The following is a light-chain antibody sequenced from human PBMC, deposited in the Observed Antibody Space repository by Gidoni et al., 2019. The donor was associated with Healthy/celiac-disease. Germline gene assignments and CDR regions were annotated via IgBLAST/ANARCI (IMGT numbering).Light chain of an antibody. CDR1: QGISSY. CDR2: AAS. J-gene: IGKJ4*01. V-gene: IGKV1-8*01. Sequence: AIRMTQSPSSFSASTADRVTITCRARQGISSYLAWYQQKPGKAPKLLIHAASTVQSGVRSRFSGSGSGTDFTLTISCLQSEDFATYYCQQYYSYPLTFGGGTKVEIK. CDR3: QQYYSYPLT.